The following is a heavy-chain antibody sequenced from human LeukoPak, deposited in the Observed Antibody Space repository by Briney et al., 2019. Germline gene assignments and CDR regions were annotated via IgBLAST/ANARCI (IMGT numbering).Heavy chain of an antibody. J-gene: IGHJ4*02. CDR1: GFTFSSYS. Sequence: GGSLRLSCAASGFTFSSYSMNWVRQAPGKGLEWVSSISSGSSYIYYADSVKGRFTISRDNAKNSLYLQMNSLRAEDTAVYYCARGAVVVPAAHTGFDYWGQGTLVTVSS. CDR2: ISSGSSYI. D-gene: IGHD2-2*01. CDR3: ARGAVVVPAAHTGFDY. V-gene: IGHV3-21*01.